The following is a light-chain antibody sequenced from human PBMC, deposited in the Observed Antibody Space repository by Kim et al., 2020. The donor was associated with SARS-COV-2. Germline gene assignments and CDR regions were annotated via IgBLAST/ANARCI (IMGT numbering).Light chain of an antibody. Sequence: GQKVTISCSASSSNIGDNYVSWYQQFPGTVPKPLIYDNNKRPSGIPDRFSGSKSGTSATLGITGLQTGDEADFYCGTWDNGLSAVVFGGGTKLTVL. CDR3: GTWDNGLSAVV. CDR2: DNN. J-gene: IGLJ2*01. CDR1: SSNIGDNY. V-gene: IGLV1-51*01.